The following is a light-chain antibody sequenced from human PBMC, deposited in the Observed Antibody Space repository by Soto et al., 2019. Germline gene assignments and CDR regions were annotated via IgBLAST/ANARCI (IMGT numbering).Light chain of an antibody. CDR2: DAS. V-gene: IGKV1-33*01. Sequence: DIQMTQSPSSLSASVGDRVTITCQASQDISNYLNWYQQKPGKAPKLLIYDASNLGTGVPSRFSGSGSGTDFTFTISSLQPEDIATYYCQQYDNLPFTFGPVTKVDIK. CDR1: QDISNY. J-gene: IGKJ3*01. CDR3: QQYDNLPFT.